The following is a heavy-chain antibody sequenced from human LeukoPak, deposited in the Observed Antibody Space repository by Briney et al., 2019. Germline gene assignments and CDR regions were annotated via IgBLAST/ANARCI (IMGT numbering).Heavy chain of an antibody. CDR3: AKFLYGGYNYYLDY. J-gene: IGHJ4*02. CDR1: GGSFSGYY. D-gene: IGHD5-12*01. Sequence: SETLSLTCAVYGGSFSGYYWSWIRQPPGKGLEWIGEINHSGSTNYNPSLKSRVTISVDTSKNQFSLKLSSVTAADTAVYYCAKFLYGGYNYYLDYWGQGTLVTVSS. V-gene: IGHV4-34*01. CDR2: INHSGST.